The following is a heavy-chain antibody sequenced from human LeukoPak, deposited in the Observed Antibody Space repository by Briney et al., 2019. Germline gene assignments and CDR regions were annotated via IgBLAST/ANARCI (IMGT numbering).Heavy chain of an antibody. Sequence: SETLSLTCTVSGGSISSSSYYWGWIRQPPGKGLEWIGSIYYSGSTYYNPSLKSRVTISVDTSKNQFSLKLSSVTAADTAVYYCARHPGPHYYYCYYMDVWGKGTTVTVSS. CDR3: ARHPGPHYYYCYYMDV. J-gene: IGHJ6*03. V-gene: IGHV4-39*01. CDR1: GGSISSSSYY. CDR2: IYYSGST.